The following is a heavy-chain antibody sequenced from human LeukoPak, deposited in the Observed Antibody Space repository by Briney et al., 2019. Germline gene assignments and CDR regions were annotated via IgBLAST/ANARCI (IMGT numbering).Heavy chain of an antibody. CDR2: IIPIFGTA. J-gene: IGHJ5*02. CDR3: ARVLGQQLVRGWFDP. D-gene: IGHD6-13*01. V-gene: IGHV1-69*05. Sequence: SVKVSCKASGGTFSSYAISWVRQAPGQGLEWMGGIIPIFGTANYAQKFQGRVTITTDESTGTAYMELSSLRSEDTAVYYCARVLGQQLVRGWFDPWGQGTLVTVSS. CDR1: GGTFSSYA.